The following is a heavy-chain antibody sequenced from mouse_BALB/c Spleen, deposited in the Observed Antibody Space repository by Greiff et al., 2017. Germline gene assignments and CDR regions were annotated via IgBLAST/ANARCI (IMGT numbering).Heavy chain of an antibody. CDR1: GDSFTSCY. V-gene: IGHV3-8*02. Sequence: EVKLVESGPSLVKPSQTLSLTCSVTGDSFTSCYWNWIRKFPGNKLEYMGYISYSGSTYYNPSLKSRISITRDTSKNQYYLQLNSVTTEDTATYYCARSYDCDPAWFAYWGQGTLVTVSA. CDR2: ISYSGST. CDR3: ARSYDCDPAWFAY. D-gene: IGHD2-4*01. J-gene: IGHJ3*01.